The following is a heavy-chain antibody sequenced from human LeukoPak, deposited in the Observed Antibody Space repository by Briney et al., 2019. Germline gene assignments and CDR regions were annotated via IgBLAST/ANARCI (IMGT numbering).Heavy chain of an antibody. CDR3: ARGRPHYYDSSGYLVGQYYFDY. CDR1: GGSFSGYY. J-gene: IGHJ4*02. CDR2: INHSGST. D-gene: IGHD3-22*01. Sequence: SETLSLTCAAYGGSFSGYYWSWIRQPPGKGLEWIGEINHSGSTNYNPYLKSQVTISVDTSKNQFSLKLSSVTAADTAVYYCARGRPHYYDSSGYLVGQYYFDYWGQGTLVTVSS. V-gene: IGHV4-34*01.